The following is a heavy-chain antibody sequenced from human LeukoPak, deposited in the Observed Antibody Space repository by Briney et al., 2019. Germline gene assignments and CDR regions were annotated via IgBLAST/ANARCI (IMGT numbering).Heavy chain of an antibody. CDR1: GFTFSNSA. V-gene: IGHV3-23*01. CDR3: AKEGQWLALVTDH. D-gene: IGHD6-19*01. CDR2: ISGSGGNT. J-gene: IGHJ4*02. Sequence: PGGSLRLSCAASGFTFSNSAMNWVRQAPGKGLEWVSGISGSGGNTYYADSVKGRFTISIDNSKNTLFLQMNSLRAEDTAIYYCAKEGQWLALVTDHWGQGTLVTVSS.